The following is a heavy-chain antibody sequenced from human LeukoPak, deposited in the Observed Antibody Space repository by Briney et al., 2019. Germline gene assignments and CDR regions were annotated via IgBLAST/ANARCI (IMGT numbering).Heavy chain of an antibody. CDR3: ARKSMVTAVPFVY. CDR1: GFTFSSYV. Sequence: LSGGSLRLSCAGSGFTFSSYVMNWVRQAPGKGLEWVSGISGSGGSTYYADSVKGRFTISRDNSKNTLYLQMNSLRVEDTAVYYCARKSMVTAVPFVYWGQGTLVTVSS. J-gene: IGHJ4*02. D-gene: IGHD2-21*02. CDR2: ISGSGGST. V-gene: IGHV3-23*01.